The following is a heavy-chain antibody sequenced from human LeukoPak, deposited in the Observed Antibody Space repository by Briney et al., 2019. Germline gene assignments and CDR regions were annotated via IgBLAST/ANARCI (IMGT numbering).Heavy chain of an antibody. V-gene: IGHV3-53*04. CDR3: ARVRLDYYETRIDSFDV. CDR2: IYSGGST. D-gene: IGHD3-22*01. Sequence: GGALRLSCAASGFTVSSNYMSWVRQAPGKGLEWVSLIYSGGSTYYAASVKGRFTISRHNSNTLYLQMNSLKTEDTAVYYCARVRLDYYETRIDSFDVWGQGTMVTVSS. CDR1: GFTVSSNY. J-gene: IGHJ3*01.